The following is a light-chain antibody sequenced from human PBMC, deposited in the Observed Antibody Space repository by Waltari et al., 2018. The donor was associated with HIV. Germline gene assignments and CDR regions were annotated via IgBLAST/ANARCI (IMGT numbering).Light chain of an antibody. CDR1: SPNIGAGYD. J-gene: IGLJ3*02. Sequence: QSVLTQPPSVSGAPGQRVTLSCTGSSPNIGAGYDVHWYQQLPGTAPKLLIYGKYKRPSGVPDRFSGSKSATSASRAITGLQAEDEADYYCQSYDSSLSGWVFGGGTKLTVL. V-gene: IGLV1-40*01. CDR3: QSYDSSLSGWV. CDR2: GKY.